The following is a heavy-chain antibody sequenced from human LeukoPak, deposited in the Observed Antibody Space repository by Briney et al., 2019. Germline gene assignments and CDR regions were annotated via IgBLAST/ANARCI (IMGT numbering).Heavy chain of an antibody. CDR1: GYTFTSYG. CDR3: ARYYSGWYNYYYYGMDV. V-gene: IGHV1-18*01. Sequence: ASVKVSCKASGYTFTSYGISWVRQAPGQGLEWMGWISAYNGNTNYAQKLQGRVTTTTDTSTSTAYMELRSLRSDDTAVYYCARYYSGWYNYYYYGMDVWGQGTTVTVSS. J-gene: IGHJ6*02. D-gene: IGHD6-19*01. CDR2: ISAYNGNT.